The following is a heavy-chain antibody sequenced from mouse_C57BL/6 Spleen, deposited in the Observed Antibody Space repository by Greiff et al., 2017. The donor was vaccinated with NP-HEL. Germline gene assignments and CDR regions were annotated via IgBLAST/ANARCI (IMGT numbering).Heavy chain of an antibody. D-gene: IGHD1-1*01. J-gene: IGHJ2*01. CDR1: GYSITSGYY. V-gene: IGHV3-6*01. CDR3: ARDYYGSSYSDY. Sequence: VQLQQSGPGLVKPSQSLSLTCSVTGYSITSGYYWNWIRQSPGNKLEWMGYISYDGSNNSNPSLKNRISITRDTSKNQFFLKLNAVTTEDTATYYCARDYYGSSYSDYWGQGTTLTVSS. CDR2: ISYDGSN.